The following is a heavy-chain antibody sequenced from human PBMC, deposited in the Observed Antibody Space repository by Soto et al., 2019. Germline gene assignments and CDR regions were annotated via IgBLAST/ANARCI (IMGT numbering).Heavy chain of an antibody. CDR1: GGSISSSNW. CDR2: IYHSGST. Sequence: SETLSLTCAVSGGSISSSNWWSWVRQPPGKGLEWIGEIYHSGSTNYNPSLKSRVTISVDKSKNQFSLKLSSVTAADTAVYYCARCSGSYYKVLDYWGQGTLVTVSS. J-gene: IGHJ4*02. V-gene: IGHV4-4*02. CDR3: ARCSGSYYKVLDY. D-gene: IGHD3-10*02.